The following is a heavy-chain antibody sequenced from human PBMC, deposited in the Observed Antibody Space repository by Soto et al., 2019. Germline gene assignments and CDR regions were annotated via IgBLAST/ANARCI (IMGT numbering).Heavy chain of an antibody. Sequence: ASVKVSCKDSVYSFISYTIHWVRQAPGQRLEWMGWVNAGNGDTKYSRNFQGRVTISRDTSASTAYIEVSSLRSEDTAVYYCARDPADYWGQGTLVTVSS. J-gene: IGHJ4*02. CDR1: VYSFISYT. CDR3: ARDPADY. V-gene: IGHV1-3*01. CDR2: VNAGNGDT.